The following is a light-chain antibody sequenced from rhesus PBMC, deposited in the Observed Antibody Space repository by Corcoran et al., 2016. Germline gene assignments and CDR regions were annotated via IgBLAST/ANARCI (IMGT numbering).Light chain of an antibody. V-gene: IGKV1-25*01. CDR1: QGITND. J-gene: IGKJ1*01. CDR2: EAS. Sequence: DIQMTQSPSSLSASVGDRVTITCRASQGITNDLAWYQQKPGETPKLLFYEASSLQSGIPSRFSGSGSGTVFTLTISSLQSEDFATYYCQPYYSTPPTFGQGTKVEIK. CDR3: QPYYSTPPT.